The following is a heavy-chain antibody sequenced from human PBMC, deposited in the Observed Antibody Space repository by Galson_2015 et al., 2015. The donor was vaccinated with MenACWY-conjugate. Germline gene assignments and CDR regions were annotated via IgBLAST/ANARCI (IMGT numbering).Heavy chain of an antibody. CDR3: ARHPPGGRGMDV. V-gene: IGHV5-51*01. D-gene: IGHD1-26*01. J-gene: IGHJ6*02. Sequence: IAWVRQMPGKGLQWMGLIDPVNSNVRYSPSFQGQVTISADESISTAYLQWRSLEASDTAMYYCARHPPGGRGMDVWGRGTTVTVSS. CDR2: IDPVNSNV.